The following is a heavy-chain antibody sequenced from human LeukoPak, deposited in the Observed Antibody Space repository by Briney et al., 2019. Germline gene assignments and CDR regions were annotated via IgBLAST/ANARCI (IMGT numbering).Heavy chain of an antibody. Sequence: GGSLRLSCAASGFTFSSYGMHWVRQAPGKGLEWVAFIRYDGSNKDYADSVKGRFAISRDDSKNTLYLQMDSLRAEDTAVYYCAGQWIAAAGTSQYFQHWGQGTLVTVSS. J-gene: IGHJ1*01. CDR3: AGQWIAAAGTSQYFQH. D-gene: IGHD6-13*01. CDR1: GFTFSSYG. V-gene: IGHV3-30*02. CDR2: IRYDGSNK.